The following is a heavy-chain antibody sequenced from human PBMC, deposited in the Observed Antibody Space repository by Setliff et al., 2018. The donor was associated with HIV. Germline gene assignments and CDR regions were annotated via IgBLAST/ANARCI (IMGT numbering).Heavy chain of an antibody. D-gene: IGHD6-13*01. Sequence: GSLRLSCAASGFTFSSYAMHWVRQAPGKGLEWVAVIWYDGSNTHYADSVKGRFTISRDNSKNTLYLHMDSLRAEDTAVYYCAKGDSSSEGMDVWGKGATVTVSS. CDR2: IWYDGSNT. CDR3: AKGDSSSEGMDV. J-gene: IGHJ6*03. CDR1: GFTFSSYA. V-gene: IGHV3-33*06.